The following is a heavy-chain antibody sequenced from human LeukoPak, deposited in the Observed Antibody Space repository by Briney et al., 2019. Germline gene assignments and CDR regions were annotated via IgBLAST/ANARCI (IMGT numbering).Heavy chain of an antibody. Sequence: QPGASLRLSCAASGFTFSSYAMSWVRQAPGKGLEWVSAISGSGGSTYYADSAKGRFTISRDNSKNTLYLQMNSLRAEDTAVYYCAKGVYYDSSGYYTDYYYYGMDVWGQGTTVTVSS. CDR3: AKGVYYDSSGYYTDYYYYGMDV. CDR1: GFTFSSYA. J-gene: IGHJ6*02. D-gene: IGHD3-22*01. V-gene: IGHV3-23*01. CDR2: ISGSGGST.